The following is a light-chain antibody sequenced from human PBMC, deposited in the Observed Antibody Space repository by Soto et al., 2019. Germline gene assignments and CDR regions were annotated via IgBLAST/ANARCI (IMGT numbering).Light chain of an antibody. CDR1: QGISSY. V-gene: IGKV1-9*01. CDR2: AAS. Sequence: DIQLTQSPSFLSASVGDRVTITCRASQGISSYLAWYQQKPGKAPKLLIYAASTLQSGVSSRFSGSGSGTEFTHTISSLQPEDFATYYCQQLNSYPFLTFGGGTKVEIK. CDR3: QQLNSYPFLT. J-gene: IGKJ4*01.